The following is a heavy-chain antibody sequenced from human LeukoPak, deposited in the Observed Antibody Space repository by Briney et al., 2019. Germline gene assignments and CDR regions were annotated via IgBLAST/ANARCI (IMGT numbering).Heavy chain of an antibody. CDR3: ARIGPSIAAGDIDY. CDR2: INHSGST. CDR1: GGSFSGYY. D-gene: IGHD6-25*01. V-gene: IGHV4-34*01. J-gene: IGHJ4*02. Sequence: PSETLSLTCAVYGGSFSGYYWSWIRQPPGKGLEWIGEINHSGSTNYNPSLKSRVTISVDTSKNQFSLKLSSVTAADTAVYYCARIGPSIAAGDIDYWGQGTLVTVSS.